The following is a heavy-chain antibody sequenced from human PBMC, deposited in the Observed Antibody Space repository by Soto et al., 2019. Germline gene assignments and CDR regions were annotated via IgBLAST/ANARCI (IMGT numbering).Heavy chain of an antibody. Sequence: SGPTLVNPTQTLTLTCIFSGFSLRTSAVGVGWIRQPPGKALEWLGFIYWNDDKRYSPSLKSRLTITKDTSKNQVVLTMTNMDPVDTATYYCAKSGSSGWYGWFDPCGRGTLVAVSS. V-gene: IGHV2-5*01. CDR1: GFSLRTSAVG. CDR3: AKSGSSGWYGWFDP. J-gene: IGHJ5*02. CDR2: IYWNDDK. D-gene: IGHD6-19*01.